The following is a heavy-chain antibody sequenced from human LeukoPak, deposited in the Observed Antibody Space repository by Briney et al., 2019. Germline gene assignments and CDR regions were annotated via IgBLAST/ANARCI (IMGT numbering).Heavy chain of an antibody. CDR1: GGSISSYY. CDR2: IYTSGST. V-gene: IGHV4-4*07. J-gene: IGHJ4*02. Sequence: PSETLSLTCTASGGSISSYYWSWIRQPAGKGLEWIGRIYTSGSTNYNPSLKSRVTMSADTSKNQFSLKLSSVTAADTAVYYCARENYCSGGSCYGYFDYWGQGTLVTVSS. D-gene: IGHD2-15*01. CDR3: ARENYCSGGSCYGYFDY.